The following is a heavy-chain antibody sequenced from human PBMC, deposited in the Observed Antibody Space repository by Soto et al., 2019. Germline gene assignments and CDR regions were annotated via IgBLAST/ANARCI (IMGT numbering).Heavy chain of an antibody. J-gene: IGHJ5*02. CDR1: GGTFSSYT. CDR2: IIPILGIA. Sequence: QVQLVQSGAEVKKPGSSVKVSCKASGGTFSSYTISWVRQAPGQGLEWMGRIIPILGIANYAQKFQGRVTITADKSTSTAYMELSSLRSEDTAVYYCAPSYDSSGYYSDPWGQGTLVTVSS. V-gene: IGHV1-69*02. D-gene: IGHD3-22*01. CDR3: APSYDSSGYYSDP.